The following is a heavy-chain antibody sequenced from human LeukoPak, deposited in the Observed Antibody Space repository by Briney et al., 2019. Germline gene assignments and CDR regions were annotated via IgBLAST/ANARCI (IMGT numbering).Heavy chain of an antibody. D-gene: IGHD3-10*01. V-gene: IGHV3-23*01. CDR2: ISGSGDRA. CDR3: ARGGTNYYYMDV. CDR1: GFTFNSYA. Sequence: GGSLRLSCAASGFTFNSYAMSWVRQAPGKGLEWVSAISGSGDRAFYADSVKGRLTISRDNSKNTLYLQLNTVRAEDTALYYCARGGTNYYYMDVWGNGTTVTVSS. J-gene: IGHJ6*03.